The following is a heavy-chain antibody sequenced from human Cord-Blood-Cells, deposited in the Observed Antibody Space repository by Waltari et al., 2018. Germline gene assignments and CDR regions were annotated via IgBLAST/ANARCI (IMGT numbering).Heavy chain of an antibody. V-gene: IGHV3-30*18. CDR2: ISYVGSKK. CDR3: AKLSFLELRAFDI. CDR1: GFTFSSHG. Sequence: QVQLVEPGGGVVQPGRSLRLSCAASGFTFSSHGMHWVRRAPGKGVEWVAVISYVGSKKYYADSVKGLFTVARDNSENSLYLQMNSLRAEDTAVYYCAKLSFLELRAFDIWGQGTMVTVSS. D-gene: IGHD1-7*01. J-gene: IGHJ3*02.